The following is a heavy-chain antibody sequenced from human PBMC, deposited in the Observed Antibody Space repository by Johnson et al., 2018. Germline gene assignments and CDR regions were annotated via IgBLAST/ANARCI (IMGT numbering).Heavy chain of an antibody. CDR2: ISWDGGSP. CDR3: AKDQYSSTWGMDV. CDR1: GFTFDDYT. Sequence: EVQLLESGGGVVQPGRSLRLSCAASGFTFDDYTMHWVRQAPGKGLEWVSLISWDGGSPYYAVSVKGRFTISRDNSKNSLYLQMNSLRTEDTALDYCAKDQYSSTWGMDVWGQGTTVTVSS. V-gene: IGHV3-43*01. J-gene: IGHJ6*02. D-gene: IGHD6-13*01.